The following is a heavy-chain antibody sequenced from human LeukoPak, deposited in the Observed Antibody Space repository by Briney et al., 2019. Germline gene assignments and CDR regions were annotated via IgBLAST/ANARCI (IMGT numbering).Heavy chain of an antibody. CDR2: IIPIFGTA. D-gene: IGHD3-9*01. CDR3: ARAPDILTGYNYYFDY. J-gene: IGHJ4*02. V-gene: IGHV1-69*13. CDR1: GGTFSSYA. Sequence: ASVKVSCKASGGTFSSYAISWVRQAPGQGLEWMGGIIPIFGTANSAQKFQGRVTITADESTSTAYMELSSLRSEDTAVYYCARAPDILTGYNYYFDYWGQGTLVTVSS.